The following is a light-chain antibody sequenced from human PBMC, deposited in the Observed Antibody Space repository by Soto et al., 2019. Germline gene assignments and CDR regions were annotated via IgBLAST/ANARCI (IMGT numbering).Light chain of an antibody. J-gene: IGKJ1*01. CDR2: GAS. CDR3: QQYNNWPLT. Sequence: DILMTQSPATLSVSPGEGATLSCRASHTISSNLAWYQQKPGQVPRLLMYGASTRATGIPARFSGSGSGTEFTLTISSLQSEDFAVYYCQQYNNWPLTFGQGTKVEIK. V-gene: IGKV3-15*01. CDR1: HTISSN.